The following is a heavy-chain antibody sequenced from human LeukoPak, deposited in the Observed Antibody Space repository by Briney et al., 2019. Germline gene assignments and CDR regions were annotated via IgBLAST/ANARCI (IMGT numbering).Heavy chain of an antibody. CDR2: IRPSGDNT. Sequence: PGGSLRLSCAASGFTFSSYDMTWVRQAPGRGLEWVSSIRPSGDNTYYGDSVKGRFTISRDNAKNSLYLQVNSLRAEDTAVYYCAGNHETMWEDIWGQGTMVTVSS. CDR1: GFTFSSYD. D-gene: IGHD1-26*01. V-gene: IGHV3-21*01. J-gene: IGHJ3*02. CDR3: AGNHETMWEDI.